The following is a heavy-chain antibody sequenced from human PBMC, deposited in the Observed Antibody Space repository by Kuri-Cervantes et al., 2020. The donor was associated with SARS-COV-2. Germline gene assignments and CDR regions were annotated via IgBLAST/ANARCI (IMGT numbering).Heavy chain of an antibody. CDR2: INPNSGGT. J-gene: IGHJ4*02. D-gene: IGHD5-18*01. Sequence: ASVKVSCKASGYTFTGYYMHWVRQAPGQGLEWMGWINPNSGGTNYAQKFQGRVTMTRDTSISTAYMELGRLRSDDTAVYYCATAGTTAMALFDYWGQGTLVTVSS. CDR1: GYTFTGYY. V-gene: IGHV1-2*02. CDR3: ATAGTTAMALFDY.